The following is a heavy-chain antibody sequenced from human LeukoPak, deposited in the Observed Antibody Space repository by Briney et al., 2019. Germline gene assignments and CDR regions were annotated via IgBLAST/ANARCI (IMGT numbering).Heavy chain of an antibody. CDR3: ARAAGNYYDRSGYYSFDAFDI. J-gene: IGHJ3*02. D-gene: IGHD3-22*01. V-gene: IGHV3-11*04. CDR2: ISSSGSTK. Sequence: GGSLRLSCAASGFTFSGYAMSWVRQAPGKGLECISYISSSGSTKFYADSVKGRFTISRDNAKNSLYLQMNSLRAEDTAVFYCARAAGNYYDRSGYYSFDAFDIWGQGTMVTVSS. CDR1: GFTFSGYA.